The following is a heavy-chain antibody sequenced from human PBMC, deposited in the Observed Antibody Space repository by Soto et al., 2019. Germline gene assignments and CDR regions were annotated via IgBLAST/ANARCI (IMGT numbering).Heavy chain of an antibody. CDR1: GGCISSYS. CDR2: IFYNGNT. D-gene: IGHD4-17*01. J-gene: IGHJ4*02. CDR3: ARGAPYDDMPY. Sequence: QVQLQESGPGLVKPSETLSLNCTVSGGCISSYSWSWNRQPPGKGLEWIGYIFYNGNTNYNPSLKCRVTISVDTSKNQFSLKLNSVTAADTAVYYCARGAPYDDMPYWGQGTLVTVSS. V-gene: IGHV4-59*01.